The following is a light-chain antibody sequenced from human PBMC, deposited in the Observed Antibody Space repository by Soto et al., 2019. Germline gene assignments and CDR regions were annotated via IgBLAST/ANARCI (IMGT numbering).Light chain of an antibody. CDR1: QSVSSY. Sequence: EIVLTHSPATLSLSPGERATLDCRASQSVSSYLAWYQQKPGQAPRLLIYDASNRATGIPARFSGSVSGTDFTLTISSLASEDFAVYYCQQRSNWPLTFGGGTKVEIK. CDR2: DAS. J-gene: IGKJ4*01. V-gene: IGKV3-11*01. CDR3: QQRSNWPLT.